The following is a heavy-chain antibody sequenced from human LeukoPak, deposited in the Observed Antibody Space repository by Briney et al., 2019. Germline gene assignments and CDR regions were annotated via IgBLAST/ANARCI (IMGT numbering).Heavy chain of an antibody. CDR3: ARVRSIAARPDDYYYYYMDV. V-gene: IGHV3-30*03. D-gene: IGHD6-6*01. Sequence: PGGSLRLSCAASGFTVSSNYMSWVRQAPGKGLEWVAVISYDGSNKYYADSVKGRFTISRDNSKNTLYLQMNSLRAEDTAVYYCARVRSIAARPDDYYYYYMDVWGKGTTVTVSS. CDR2: ISYDGSNK. J-gene: IGHJ6*03. CDR1: GFTVSSNY.